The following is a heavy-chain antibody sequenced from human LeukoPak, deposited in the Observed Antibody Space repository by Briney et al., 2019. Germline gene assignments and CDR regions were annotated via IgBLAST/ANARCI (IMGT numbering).Heavy chain of an antibody. CDR3: AREWAAALDY. Sequence: SETLSLTCTVSGGSISSYYWSWIRQPPGKGLEWIGYIYYSGSTNYNPSLKSRVTISVDTSKNQFSLKLSSVTAADTAVYYCAREWAAALDYWGQGTLVTVSS. V-gene: IGHV4-59*12. D-gene: IGHD6-13*01. CDR2: IYYSGST. CDR1: GGSISSYY. J-gene: IGHJ4*02.